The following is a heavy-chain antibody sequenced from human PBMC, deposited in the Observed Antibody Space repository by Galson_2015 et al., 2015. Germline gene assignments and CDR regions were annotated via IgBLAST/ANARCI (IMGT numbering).Heavy chain of an antibody. CDR2: INHSGST. V-gene: IGHV4-34*01. D-gene: IGHD2-2*02. Sequence: ETLSLTCAVYGGSFSGYYWSWIRQPPGKGLEWIGEINHSGSTNYNPSLKSRVTISVDTSKNQFSLKLSSVTAADTAVYYCARASYCSSTSCYIQNWFDPWGQGTLVTVSS. J-gene: IGHJ5*02. CDR3: ARASYCSSTSCYIQNWFDP. CDR1: GGSFSGYY.